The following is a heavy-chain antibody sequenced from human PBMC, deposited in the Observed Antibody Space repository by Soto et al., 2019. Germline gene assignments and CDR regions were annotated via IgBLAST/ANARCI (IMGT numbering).Heavy chain of an antibody. Sequence: GASVKVSCKASGYTFTSYGISWVRQAPGQGLEWMGWISAYNGNTNYAQKLQGRVTMTTDTSTSTAYMELRSLRSDDTAVYYCARDKSSGWVILSAFDIWGQGTMVTVSS. CDR1: GYTFTSYG. J-gene: IGHJ3*02. D-gene: IGHD6-19*01. CDR2: ISAYNGNT. V-gene: IGHV1-18*01. CDR3: ARDKSSGWVILSAFDI.